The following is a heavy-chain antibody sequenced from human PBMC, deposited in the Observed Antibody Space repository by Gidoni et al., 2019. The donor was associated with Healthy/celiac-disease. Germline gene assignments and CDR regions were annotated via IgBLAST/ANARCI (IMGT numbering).Heavy chain of an antibody. Sequence: EVQLVESGGGLVKPGGSLSLSCAASGFTFSSYSMNWVRQAPGKGLEWVSSISSSSSYIYYADTVKGRFTISRDNAKNSLYLQMNSLRAEDTAVYYCARPPSTVGGIFDYWGQGTLVTVSS. CDR3: ARPPSTVGGIFDY. CDR1: GFTFSSYS. CDR2: ISSSSSYI. D-gene: IGHD3-16*01. J-gene: IGHJ4*02. V-gene: IGHV3-21*01.